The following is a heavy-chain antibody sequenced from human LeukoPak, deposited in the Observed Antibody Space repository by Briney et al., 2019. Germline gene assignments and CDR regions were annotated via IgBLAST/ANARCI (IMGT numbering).Heavy chain of an antibody. J-gene: IGHJ4*02. Sequence: GGSLRLSCAASGFTFSSFAMSWVRQAPGKGLEWVSAISTSGGSTYYADSVKGRFTISRDNSKNTLYLQMNSLRAEDTAVYYCARVLDGYNPHFDYWGQGTLVTVSS. CDR2: ISTSGGST. CDR1: GFTFSSFA. D-gene: IGHD5-24*01. CDR3: ARVLDGYNPHFDY. V-gene: IGHV3-23*01.